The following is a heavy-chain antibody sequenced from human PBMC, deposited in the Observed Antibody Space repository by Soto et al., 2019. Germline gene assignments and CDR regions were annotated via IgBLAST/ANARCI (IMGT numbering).Heavy chain of an antibody. CDR3: AKEGSSGYWSFDY. V-gene: IGHV3-23*01. Sequence: EVQLLESGGGLVQPGGSLRLSCAASGFTFSSYAMSWVRQAPGKGLEWVSAISGIGGSTYYADTVKGRFTISRDNSKNTLYMQMTSLRAEDTAVYYCAKEGSSGYWSFDYWGQGTLVTVSS. J-gene: IGHJ4*02. CDR1: GFTFSSYA. D-gene: IGHD3-22*01. CDR2: ISGIGGST.